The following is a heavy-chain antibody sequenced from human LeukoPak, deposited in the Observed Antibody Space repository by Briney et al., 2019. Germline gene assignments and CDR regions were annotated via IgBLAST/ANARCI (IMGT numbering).Heavy chain of an antibody. J-gene: IGHJ1*01. D-gene: IGHD3-22*01. CDR3: TRAKEDYYDSSGYAEYFQH. CDR1: GFTFGDHA. Sequence: GGSLRLSCTPSGFTFGDHAMSWFRQAPGKGREWVGFIRSKAYGGTTEYAASVKGRFTISRDYSKSIAYLQMNSLKTEDTAVYYCTRAKEDYYDSSGYAEYFQHWGQGTLVAVSS. V-gene: IGHV3-49*03. CDR2: IRSKAYGGTT.